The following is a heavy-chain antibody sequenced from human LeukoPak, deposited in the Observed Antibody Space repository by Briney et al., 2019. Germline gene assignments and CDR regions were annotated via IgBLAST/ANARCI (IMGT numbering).Heavy chain of an antibody. Sequence: PGGSLRLSCAASGFTFSSYSMNWVRQAPGKGLEWVSYISSSSRTIYYADSVKGRFTISRDNAKNSLYLQMNSLRAEDTAVYYCARGLLWFGAHMDVWGKGTTVTISS. CDR3: ARGLLWFGAHMDV. CDR2: ISSSSRTI. J-gene: IGHJ6*03. V-gene: IGHV3-48*01. CDR1: GFTFSSYS. D-gene: IGHD3-10*01.